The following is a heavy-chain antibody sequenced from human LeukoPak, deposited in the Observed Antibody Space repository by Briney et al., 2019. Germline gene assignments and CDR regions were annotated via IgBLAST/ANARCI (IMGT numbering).Heavy chain of an antibody. CDR1: GFTVSSNY. CDR2: IYSGGST. Sequence: PGGSLRLSCAASGFTVSSNYMSWVRQAPGKGLEWASVIYSGGSTYYADSVKGGFTISRDNSKNTLYLQMNSLRAEDTAVYYCAQDFYGSGSYDYWGQGTLVTVSS. D-gene: IGHD3-10*01. V-gene: IGHV3-66*01. J-gene: IGHJ4*02. CDR3: AQDFYGSGSYDY.